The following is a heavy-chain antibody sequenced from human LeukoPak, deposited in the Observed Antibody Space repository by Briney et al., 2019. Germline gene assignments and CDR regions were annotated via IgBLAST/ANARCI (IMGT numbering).Heavy chain of an antibody. CDR3: AKDRLISVAGPTA. J-gene: IGHJ5*02. V-gene: IGHV3-23*01. Sequence: PGGSLRLSCAASGFRFSDFTMTWVRQAPGKGTEWVSAIGGRGGSTYYADSVKGRFTISRDNSKNTLYLQMNSLGAEDTAVYYCAKDRLISVAGPTAWGQGTLVTVSS. CDR2: IGGRGGST. CDR1: GFRFSDFT. D-gene: IGHD6-19*01.